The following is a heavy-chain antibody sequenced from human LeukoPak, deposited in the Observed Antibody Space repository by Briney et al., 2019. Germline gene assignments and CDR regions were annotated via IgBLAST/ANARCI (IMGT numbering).Heavy chain of an antibody. CDR1: GFTFSNAW. D-gene: IGHD3-9*01. CDR2: IKSKTDGGTT. J-gene: IGHJ4*02. V-gene: IGHV3-15*01. CDR3: TTEGAHYDILTGYYLGGLGGFDY. Sequence: GGSLRLSCAGSGFTFSNAWMSWVRQAPGKGLEWVGRIKSKTDGGTTDYAAPVKGRFTISRDDSKNTLYLQMNSLKTEDTAVYYCTTEGAHYDILTGYYLGGLGGFDYWGQGTLVTVSS.